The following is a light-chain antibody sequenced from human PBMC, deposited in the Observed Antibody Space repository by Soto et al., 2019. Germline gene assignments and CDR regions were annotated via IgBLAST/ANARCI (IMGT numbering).Light chain of an antibody. CDR3: HQSYSPRT. CDR2: TTS. J-gene: IGKJ1*01. CDR1: QKIINY. V-gene: IGKV1-39*01. Sequence: DIQMAQSPSCLSASVGDRVTITCRASQKIINYLNWYQQKPGQAPKLLIYTTSSLPSGPPSRFSGSGSATDSTLTISSLPPEDFAAYYCHQSYSPRTFGQGTTRDIK.